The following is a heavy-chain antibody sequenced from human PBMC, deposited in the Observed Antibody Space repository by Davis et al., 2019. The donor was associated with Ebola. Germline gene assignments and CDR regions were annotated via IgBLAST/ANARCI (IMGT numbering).Heavy chain of an antibody. CDR2: IYSGGST. V-gene: IGHV3-66*01. D-gene: IGHD3-3*01. Sequence: GESLKISCAASGFTVSSNYMSWVRQAPGKGLEWVSVIYSGGSTYYADSVKGRFTISRDNSKNTLYLQMNSLRAEDTAVYYCARDRYDFWSGYPPYYYGMDVWGQGTTVTVSS. CDR1: GFTVSSNY. J-gene: IGHJ6*02. CDR3: ARDRYDFWSGYPPYYYGMDV.